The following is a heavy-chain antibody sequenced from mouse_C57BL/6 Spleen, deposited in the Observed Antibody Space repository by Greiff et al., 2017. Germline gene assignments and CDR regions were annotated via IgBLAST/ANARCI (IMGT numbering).Heavy chain of an antibody. J-gene: IGHJ4*01. CDR2: INPNNGGT. Sequence: EVQLQQSGPELVKPGASVKMSCKASGYTFTDYNMHWVKQSHGKSLEWIGYINPNNGGTSYKQKFKGKATLTVNKSSSTAYMELRSLTSEDSAVYYCAREMVTGGYYAMDYWGQGTSVTVSS. CDR3: AREMVTGGYYAMDY. CDR1: GYTFTDYN. V-gene: IGHV1-22*01. D-gene: IGHD2-2*01.